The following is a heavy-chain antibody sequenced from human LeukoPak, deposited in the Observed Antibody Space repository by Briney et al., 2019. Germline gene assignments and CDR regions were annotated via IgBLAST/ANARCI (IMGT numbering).Heavy chain of an antibody. Sequence: GASVKVSCKASGYTFTSYYMHWVRQAPGQGLEWMGIINPSGGSTTYAQKFQGRVTMTRDTSTSTVYMELSRLRSDDTAMYYCARARRITMIVVANNWFDPWGQGTLVTVSS. J-gene: IGHJ5*02. CDR3: ARARRITMIVVANNWFDP. V-gene: IGHV1-46*01. D-gene: IGHD3-22*01. CDR2: INPSGGST. CDR1: GYTFTSYY.